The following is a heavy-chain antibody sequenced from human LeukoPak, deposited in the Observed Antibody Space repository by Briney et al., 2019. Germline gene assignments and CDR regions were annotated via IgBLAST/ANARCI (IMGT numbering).Heavy chain of an antibody. D-gene: IGHD2-15*01. V-gene: IGHV3-21*01. CDR1: GFTLSHYY. CDR2: ISRDSSFI. Sequence: GGSLRLSCAASGFTLSHYYMSWVRQAPGKGLEWVSSISRDSSFIYYADSVKGRFTISRDNAKNSLYLQMNSLRAEDTAVYYCAIPYSGTGYAFQHWGQGTLVTVSS. J-gene: IGHJ1*01. CDR3: AIPYSGTGYAFQH.